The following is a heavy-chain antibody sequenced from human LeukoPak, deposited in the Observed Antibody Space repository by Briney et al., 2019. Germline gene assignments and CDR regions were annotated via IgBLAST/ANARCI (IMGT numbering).Heavy chain of an antibody. V-gene: IGHV3-30*18. CDR1: GFTFSSYG. CDR3: AEDSYGMDV. CDR2: ISYDGSNK. Sequence: GGSLRLSCAASGFTFSSYGMHWVCQAPGKGLEWVAVISYDGSNKYYADSVKGRFTISRDNSKNTLDLQMNSLRAEDTAVYYCAEDSYGMDVWGQGTTVTVSS. J-gene: IGHJ6*02.